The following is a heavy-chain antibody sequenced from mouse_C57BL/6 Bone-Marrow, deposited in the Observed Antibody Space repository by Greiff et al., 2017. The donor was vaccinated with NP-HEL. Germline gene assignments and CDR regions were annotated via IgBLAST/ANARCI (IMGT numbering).Heavy chain of an antibody. J-gene: IGHJ2*01. CDR1: EYEFPSHD. D-gene: IGHD1-1*01. CDR3: AALITTVEEYYFDY. Sequence: EVKLMESGGGLVQPGESLKLSCESNEYEFPSHDMSWVRKTPEKRLELVAAINSDGGSTYYPDTMERRFIISRDNTKKTLYLQMSSLRSEDTALYYCAALITTVEEYYFDYWGQGTTLTVSS. V-gene: IGHV5-2*01. CDR2: INSDGGST.